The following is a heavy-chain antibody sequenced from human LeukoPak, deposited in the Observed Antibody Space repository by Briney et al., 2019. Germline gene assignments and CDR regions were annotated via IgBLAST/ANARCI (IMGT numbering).Heavy chain of an antibody. V-gene: IGHV3-30*18. Sequence: PGGSLRLSCAASGFTFSSHGMHWVRQAPGKGLEWVAVISYDGSNKYYADSVKGRFTISRDNSKNTLYLQMNSLRAEDTAVYYCAKDPTSYDFWSGYHDGEEKVVPSNDDYWGQGTLVTVSS. D-gene: IGHD3-3*01. CDR3: AKDPTSYDFWSGYHDGEEKVVPSNDDY. CDR1: GFTFSSHG. CDR2: ISYDGSNK. J-gene: IGHJ4*02.